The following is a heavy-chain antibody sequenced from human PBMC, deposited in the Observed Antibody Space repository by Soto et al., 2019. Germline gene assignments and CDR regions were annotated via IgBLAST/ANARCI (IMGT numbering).Heavy chain of an antibody. V-gene: IGHV1-69*13. CDR2: IIPIFGTA. CDR1: GGTFSSYA. Sequence: SVKVSCKASGGTFSSYAISWVRQAPGQGLEWMGGIIPIFGTANYAQKFQGRVTITADESTSTAYMELSSLRSEDTAVYYCARESLTNSGSYSGGFDYWGQGTLVTAPQ. CDR3: ARESLTNSGSYSGGFDY. D-gene: IGHD1-26*01. J-gene: IGHJ4*02.